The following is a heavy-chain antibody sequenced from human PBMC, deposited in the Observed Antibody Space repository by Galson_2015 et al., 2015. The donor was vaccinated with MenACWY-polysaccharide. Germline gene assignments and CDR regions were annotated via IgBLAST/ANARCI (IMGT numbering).Heavy chain of an antibody. CDR2: IKKDGSEK. V-gene: IGHV3-7*01. J-gene: IGHJ6*02. CDR1: GFTFSNYW. CDR3: ARGHYGMDV. Sequence: SLRLSCAVSGFTFSNYWMTWVRQAPGKGLEWVANIKKDGSEKHYVDPVRGRFTISRDNALYLQMNSLRAEDTAVYFCARGHYGMDVWGQGTTVTVSS.